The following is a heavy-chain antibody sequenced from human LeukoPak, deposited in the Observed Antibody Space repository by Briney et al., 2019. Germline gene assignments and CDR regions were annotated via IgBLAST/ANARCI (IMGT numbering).Heavy chain of an antibody. V-gene: IGHV3-74*01. CDR2: INSDGSIT. D-gene: IGHD1-1*01. CDR1: GFXFSPYW. CDR3: ARDYNWNPPDY. Sequence: GGSLRLSCVASGFXFSPYWMHWVRQAPGKGLVWVSRINSDGSITSYADSVRGRFTISRDNAKNTLYLQMNSLRVEDTAVYYCARDYNWNPPDYWGQGTLVTVSS. J-gene: IGHJ4*02.